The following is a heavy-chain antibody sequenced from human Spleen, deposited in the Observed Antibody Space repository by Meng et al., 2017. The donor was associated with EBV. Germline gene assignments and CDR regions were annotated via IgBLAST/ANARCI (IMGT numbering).Heavy chain of an antibody. Sequence: VQLVQSGADVKRPGTTVKISCKVSGYTFTDYYILWVQQAPGKGLEWMGRINPSGGGTRFAQRFQDRVTLTGDTSFNTAYMQLSSLRSDDTAVYFCARGLGRAAWNGLDFWGQGTLVTVSS. CDR1: GYTFTDYY. V-gene: IGHV1-2*06. D-gene: IGHD1-1*01. CDR3: ARGLGRAAWNGLDF. CDR2: INPSGGGT. J-gene: IGHJ4*02.